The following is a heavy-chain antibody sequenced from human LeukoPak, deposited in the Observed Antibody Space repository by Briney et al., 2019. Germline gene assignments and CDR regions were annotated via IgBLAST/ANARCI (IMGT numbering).Heavy chain of an antibody. Sequence: ASVKVSCKASGYTLTEYYIHXVRXXPGQGLEWMGFIIPDSGGTTYQQNFQGRLTMPRDTSISTFYMELSSLRPDDTAIYYCSTEDKYCTGANCGVFWGQGTLVTVSS. CDR1: GYTLTEYY. D-gene: IGHD2-8*02. J-gene: IGHJ4*02. V-gene: IGHV1-2*02. CDR2: IIPDSGGT. CDR3: STEDKYCTGANCGVF.